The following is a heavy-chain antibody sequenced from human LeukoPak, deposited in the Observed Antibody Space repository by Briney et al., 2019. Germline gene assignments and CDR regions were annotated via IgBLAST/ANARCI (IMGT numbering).Heavy chain of an antibody. CDR1: GGSISHYY. CDR3: ARRPNKSYFDY. J-gene: IGHJ4*02. Sequence: PSETLSLTCSVSGGSISHYYWSWIRQPPGKRLEWIGYMHYAGNTNYNPPLENRVTISVDTSKNQFSLRLSSVTAADTAVYYCARRPNKSYFDYWGQGTLVTVSS. V-gene: IGHV4-59*01. CDR2: MHYAGNT.